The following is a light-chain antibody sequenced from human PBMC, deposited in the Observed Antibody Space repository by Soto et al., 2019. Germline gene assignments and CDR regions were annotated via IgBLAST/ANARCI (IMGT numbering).Light chain of an antibody. CDR1: SSNIGTYNL. CDR3: SSFGRGSTMV. Sequence: QSALTQPPSVSGSPGQSITISCTGTSSNIGTYNLVSWYQQHPGKAPKLIIYEGTKRPSGVSNRSSGSRSGNTASLTISGLQADDEDDYYRSSFGRGSTMVFGGGTQLTVL. V-gene: IGLV2-23*01. J-gene: IGLJ3*02. CDR2: EGT.